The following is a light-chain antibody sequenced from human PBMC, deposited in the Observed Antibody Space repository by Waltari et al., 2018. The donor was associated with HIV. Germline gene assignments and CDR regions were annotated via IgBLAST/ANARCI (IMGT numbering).Light chain of an antibody. CDR1: QSLVDTDGNTY. Sequence: DVVMTQSPLSLPVTLGQPASISCRSSQSLVDTDGNTYLNWFQPRPSQSPRRLIYPASHRDSGVPDRFSGSGSGTDFTLKISRVEADDIGIYYCMQATHWSITFGQGTRLEIK. J-gene: IGKJ5*01. CDR3: MQATHWSIT. V-gene: IGKV2-30*01. CDR2: PAS.